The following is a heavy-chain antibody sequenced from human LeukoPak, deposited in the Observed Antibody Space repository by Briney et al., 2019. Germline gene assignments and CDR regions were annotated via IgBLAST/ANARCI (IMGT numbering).Heavy chain of an antibody. CDR1: GFTFSSNW. CDR3: AKENVVLAGGDFDC. CDR2: INEDGSTT. D-gene: IGHD6-19*01. J-gene: IGHJ4*02. Sequence: GGSLRLSCAASGFTFSSNWMHWVRQAPGKGLVWVSRINEDGSTTNYADSVKGRSTIFRDNAKNTLSLQMNSLRAEDTAVYFCAKENVVLAGGDFDCWGQGTLVTVSS. V-gene: IGHV3-74*01.